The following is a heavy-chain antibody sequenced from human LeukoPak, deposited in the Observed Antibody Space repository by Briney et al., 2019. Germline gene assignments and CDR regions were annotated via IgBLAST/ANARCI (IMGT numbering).Heavy chain of an antibody. V-gene: IGHV3-64D*09. CDR1: GFTFSSYA. Sequence: PGGSLRLSCSASGFTFSSYAMHWVRQAPGKGLEYVSAISSNGGSTYYADSVKGRFTISRDNSKNTLYLQMSSLRAEDTAVYYCVKGVVDIVATTFGDAFDIWGQGTMSPSPQ. CDR2: ISSNGGST. D-gene: IGHD5-12*01. J-gene: IGHJ3*02. CDR3: VKGVVDIVATTFGDAFDI.